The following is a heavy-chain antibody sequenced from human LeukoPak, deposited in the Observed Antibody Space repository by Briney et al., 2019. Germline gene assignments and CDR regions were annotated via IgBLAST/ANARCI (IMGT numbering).Heavy chain of an antibody. CDR3: AREAVYYGSGSLDY. Sequence: SETLSLTCTVSGGSTSSYYWTWIRQPAGKGLEWIGRIYASGSTNYNPSLKSRVTLALDTSKNQFSLKLSSVTAADTAVYYCAREAVYYGSGSLDYWGQGTLVTVSS. J-gene: IGHJ4*02. D-gene: IGHD3-10*01. V-gene: IGHV4-4*07. CDR1: GGSTSSYY. CDR2: IYASGST.